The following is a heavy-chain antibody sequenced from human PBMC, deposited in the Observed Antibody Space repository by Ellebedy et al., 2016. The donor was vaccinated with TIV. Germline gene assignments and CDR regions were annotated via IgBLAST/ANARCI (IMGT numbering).Heavy chain of an antibody. D-gene: IGHD1-26*01. V-gene: IGHV3-13*01. CDR2: IGTTGVT. J-gene: IGHJ4*02. CDR1: GFTFSRYD. Sequence: GESLKISXTASGFTFSRYDMHWVRQAPGKGLEWVSVIGTTGVTSYVDSVKVRFSISREDGTNSLYLQMNSLRAEDTAVYYCARDMGSGSYQGYFDYWGQGTLVTVSS. CDR3: ARDMGSGSYQGYFDY.